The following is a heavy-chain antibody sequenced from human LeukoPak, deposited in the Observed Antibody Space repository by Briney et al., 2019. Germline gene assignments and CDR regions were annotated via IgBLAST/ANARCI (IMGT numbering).Heavy chain of an antibody. CDR3: AKHAPSGSDVYYFDY. D-gene: IGHD3-10*01. Sequence: PSETLSLTCTVSGGSISSSSYYWSWIRQPPGKGLEWIGYIYYSGSTNYNPSLKSRVTISVDTSKNQFSLKLSSVTAADTAVYYCAKHAPSGSDVYYFDYWGQGTLVTVSS. V-gene: IGHV4-61*05. CDR2: IYYSGST. J-gene: IGHJ4*02. CDR1: GGSISSSSYY.